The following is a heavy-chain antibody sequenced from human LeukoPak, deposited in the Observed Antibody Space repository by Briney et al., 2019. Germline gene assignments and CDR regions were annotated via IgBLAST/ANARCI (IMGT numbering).Heavy chain of an antibody. CDR1: GSIFNVYY. CDR2: ISPDGGVT. CDR3: ARENWYYDH. V-gene: IGHV1-2*02. J-gene: IGHJ4*02. Sequence: ASVKVSCKSYGSIFNVYYMHWVRQVPGQGLERMGWISPDGGVTNYAQKFQGRVTLTRDSATTTDYMELSRLTSDDTAVYYCARENWYYDHWGQGTLVTVSS.